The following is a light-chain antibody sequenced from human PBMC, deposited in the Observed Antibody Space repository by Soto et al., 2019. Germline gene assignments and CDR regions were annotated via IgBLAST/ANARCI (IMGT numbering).Light chain of an antibody. CDR2: KAS. CDR3: LQYNAYPHT. J-gene: IGKJ2*01. Sequence: DIQMTQSPSTLSASISDRVTITCRASETINGWLAWYQQKPGKVPNVLTYKASNLESGVPSRFSGSGSGTDYTLTISSLQPDDFATYYCLQYNAYPHTFGQGTKLEIK. CDR1: ETINGW. V-gene: IGKV1-5*03.